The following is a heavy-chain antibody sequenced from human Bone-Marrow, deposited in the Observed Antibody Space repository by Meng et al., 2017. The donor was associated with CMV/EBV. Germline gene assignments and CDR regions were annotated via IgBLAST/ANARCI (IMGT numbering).Heavy chain of an antibody. CDR2: INPSGGST. D-gene: IGHD3-3*01. CDR3: ARGGDFWSGHYYYYYGMDV. Sequence: ASVKVSCKASGYTFTTYYMHWVRQAPGQGLEWMGIINPSGGSTSYAQKFQGRVTITTDESTSTAYMELSSLRSEDTAVYYCARGGDFWSGHYYYYYGMDVWGQGTTVTVSS. V-gene: IGHV1-46*01. J-gene: IGHJ6*02. CDR1: GYTFTTYY.